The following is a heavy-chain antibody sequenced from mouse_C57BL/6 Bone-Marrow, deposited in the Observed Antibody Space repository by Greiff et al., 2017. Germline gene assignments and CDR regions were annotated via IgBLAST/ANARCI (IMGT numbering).Heavy chain of an antibody. CDR1: GFNIKNTY. V-gene: IGHV14-3*01. J-gene: IGHJ3*01. Sequence: VQLQQSVAELVRPGASVKLSCTASGFNIKNTYMHWVKQRPEQGLEWIGRIDPANGNTKYAPNFQGKATITADTSSNTAYLQLSSLASENTACYSCAYGYDGYPFFAYWGPGTLVTVSA. CDR2: IDPANGNT. CDR3: AYGYDGYPFFAY. D-gene: IGHD2-3*01.